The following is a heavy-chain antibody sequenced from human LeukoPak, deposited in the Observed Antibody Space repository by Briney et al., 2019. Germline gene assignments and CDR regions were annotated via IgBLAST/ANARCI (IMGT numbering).Heavy chain of an antibody. V-gene: IGHV3-7*05. J-gene: IGHJ6*02. CDR3: ARDPYSSTWSYGMDV. D-gene: IGHD6-6*01. CDR1: GLTFSSCW. Sequence: GVSMRLCCTASGLTFSSCWMIWVRRAPGIVLECVANIKQDGSEEVYVDSVKGRFTISRDNAKNSLFLQMNTLRAEDTAVYFCARDPYSSTWSYGMDVWGQGTTVTVSS. CDR2: IKQDGSEE.